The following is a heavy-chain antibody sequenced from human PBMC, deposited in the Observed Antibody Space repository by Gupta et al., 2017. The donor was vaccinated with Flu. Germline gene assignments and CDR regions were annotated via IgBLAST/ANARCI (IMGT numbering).Heavy chain of an antibody. Sequence: QVQLVQSGAEVKKPGASVKVACNASGYTFAGHYVHWVRQAPGQGLEWMGWINPDNGATNYAQKFQGRFTMTTDTSISTAFMDLNKLTSDDTAVYYCARDRYNWIDRDGPYYYGMDVWGQGTTVTVSS. V-gene: IGHV1-2*02. CDR3: ARDRYNWIDRDGPYYYGMDV. D-gene: IGHD1-1*01. CDR1: GYTFAGHY. CDR2: INPDNGAT. J-gene: IGHJ6*02.